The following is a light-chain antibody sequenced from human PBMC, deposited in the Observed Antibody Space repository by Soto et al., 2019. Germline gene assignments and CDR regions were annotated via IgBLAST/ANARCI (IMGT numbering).Light chain of an antibody. V-gene: IGLV4-69*01. CDR3: QTWGTGIHKV. CDR1: SGHSSYA. Sequence: QLVLTQSPSASASLGASVKLTCSLSSGHSSYAIAWHQQQPEKGPRYLMKLNSDGSHSKGDGIPDRFSCSSSGAERYLTISSLQSEDEADYYCQTWGTGIHKVFGGGTKLTVL. J-gene: IGLJ2*01. CDR2: LNSDGSH.